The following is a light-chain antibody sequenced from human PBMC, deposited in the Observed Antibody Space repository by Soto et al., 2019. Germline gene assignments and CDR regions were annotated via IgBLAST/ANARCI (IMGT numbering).Light chain of an antibody. Sequence: EIVLTQSPATLSLSPGERATLSCRASQSVSAYLAWFQQRPGQAPRLLIYDASNMAAGIPDRFSGSGSGTDFTLTISSLEPEDFAVYYCQHRSGWPLTFGGGTKVEI. CDR3: QHRSGWPLT. CDR2: DAS. J-gene: IGKJ4*01. V-gene: IGKV3-11*01. CDR1: QSVSAY.